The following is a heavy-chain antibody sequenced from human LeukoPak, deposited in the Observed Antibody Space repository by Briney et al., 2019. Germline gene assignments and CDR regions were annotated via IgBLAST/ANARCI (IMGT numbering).Heavy chain of an antibody. V-gene: IGHV1-69*13. D-gene: IGHD2-2*01. CDR1: GGTFSSYA. J-gene: IGHJ6*02. Sequence: GASVKVSCKASGGTFSSYAISWVRQAPEQGLEWMGGIIPIFGTPNYAQRFQGRVTITADESTSTAYMELSSLRSEDTAVYYCASPAYRVYGPYYGTDVWGQGTTVTVSS. CDR3: ASPAYRVYGPYYGTDV. CDR2: IIPIFGTP.